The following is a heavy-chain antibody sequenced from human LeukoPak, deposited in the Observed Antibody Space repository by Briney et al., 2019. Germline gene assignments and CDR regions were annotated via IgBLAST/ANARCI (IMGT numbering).Heavy chain of an antibody. CDR2: INPDGTAT. V-gene: IGHV3-7*03. CDR3: AGGTTVVTPPPAELYYYYYYGMDV. Sequence: PGGSLRLSCAASGFTFSTSWMSWVRQAPGKGLEWVANINPDGTATYYLDSVKGRFTIARDNAENSLHLQMNSLRAEDTAVYYCAGGTTVVTPPPAELYYYYYYGMDVWGQGTTVTVSS. D-gene: IGHD4-23*01. CDR1: GFTFSTSW. J-gene: IGHJ6*02.